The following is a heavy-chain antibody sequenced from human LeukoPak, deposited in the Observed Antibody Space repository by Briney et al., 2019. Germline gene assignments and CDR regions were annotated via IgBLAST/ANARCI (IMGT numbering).Heavy chain of an antibody. V-gene: IGHV3-23*01. Sequence: SGGSLRLSCAASGFTFSSYAMSWVRQAPGKGLEWVSAISGSGGSTYYADSVKGRFTISRDNSKNTLYLQMNSLRAEDTAVYYCAKDGVPGYSSSWFPQNWFDPWGQGTLVTVSS. CDR1: GFTFSSYA. CDR3: AKDGVPGYSSSWFPQNWFDP. J-gene: IGHJ5*02. CDR2: ISGSGGST. D-gene: IGHD6-13*01.